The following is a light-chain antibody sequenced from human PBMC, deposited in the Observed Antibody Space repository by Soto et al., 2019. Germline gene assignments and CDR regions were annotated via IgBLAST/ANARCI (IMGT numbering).Light chain of an antibody. Sequence: QSVLTQPPSASATPGQRVTISCSGSDSNVGINFVYWYQQLPGTAPKLLIYANDQRPSGVSDRFSGSKSATSASLAISGLQSEDEADYYCAVWDDNLKGLFGGGTQLTVL. J-gene: IGLJ2*01. V-gene: IGLV1-44*01. CDR2: AND. CDR3: AVWDDNLKGL. CDR1: DSNVGINF.